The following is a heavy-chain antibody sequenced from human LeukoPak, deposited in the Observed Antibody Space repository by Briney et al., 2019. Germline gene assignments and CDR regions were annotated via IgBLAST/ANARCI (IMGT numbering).Heavy chain of an antibody. Sequence: SETLSLTCTVSGGSISSSSYYWGWIRQPPGKGLEWIGSIYCSGSTYYNPSLKSRVTISVDTSKNQFSLKLSSVTAADTAVYYCARLLVDTAMVPYYYYGMDVWGQGTTVTVSS. V-gene: IGHV4-39*01. CDR1: GGSISSSSYY. CDR2: IYCSGST. CDR3: ARLLVDTAMVPYYYYGMDV. J-gene: IGHJ6*02. D-gene: IGHD5-18*01.